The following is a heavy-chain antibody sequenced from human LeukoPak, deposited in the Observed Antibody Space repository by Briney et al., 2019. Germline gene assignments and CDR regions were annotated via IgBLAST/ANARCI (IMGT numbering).Heavy chain of an antibody. CDR3: ARRPYCSSTSCSSRGGRRYYYGMDV. J-gene: IGHJ6*02. CDR1: GGSFSGYY. V-gene: IGHV4-34*01. CDR2: INHSGST. D-gene: IGHD2-2*01. Sequence: AETLSLTCAVYGGSFSGYYWSWIRQPPGKGLEGIGEINHSGSTNYNPSLKNRVTISVDTSKNQFSLKLSSVTAADTAVYYCARRPYCSSTSCSSRGGRRYYYGMDVWGQGTTVTVSS.